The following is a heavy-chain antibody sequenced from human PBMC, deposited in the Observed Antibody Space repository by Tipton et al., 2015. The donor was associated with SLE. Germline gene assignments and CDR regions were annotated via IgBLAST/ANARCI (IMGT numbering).Heavy chain of an antibody. CDR1: GDSVSSTSAT. CDR3: ARVVQGIEGYFDL. Sequence: GLVKPSQTLSVTCAISGDSVSSTSATWNWIRQSPSRGLKWLGRTYYRSRWYNDSTVSVKSRIIINPDTAKNQFSLQLNSVTPEDTAVYYCARVVQGIEGYFDLWGRGTLVTVSS. D-gene: IGHD6-13*01. V-gene: IGHV6-1*01. CDR2: TYYRSRWYN. J-gene: IGHJ2*01.